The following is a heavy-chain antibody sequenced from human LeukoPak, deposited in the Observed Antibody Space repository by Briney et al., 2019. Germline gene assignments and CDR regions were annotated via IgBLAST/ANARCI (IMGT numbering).Heavy chain of an antibody. CDR3: ARLGPSGRIQLWLPYPYYFDY. Sequence: ASVKVSCKASGYTFTSYGISWVRQAPGQGLEWMGWISAYNGNTNYAQKLQGRVTMTTDTSTSTAYMELRSLRSDDTAVYYCARLGPSGRIQLWLPYPYYFDYWGQGILVTVSS. V-gene: IGHV1-18*01. CDR1: GYTFTSYG. J-gene: IGHJ4*02. D-gene: IGHD5-18*01. CDR2: ISAYNGNT.